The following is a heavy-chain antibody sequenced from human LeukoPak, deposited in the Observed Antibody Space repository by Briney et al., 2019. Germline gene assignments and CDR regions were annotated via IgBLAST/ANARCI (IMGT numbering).Heavy chain of an antibody. CDR1: GYTFTSYD. CDR2: MNPNSGNT. J-gene: IGHJ4*02. V-gene: IGHV1-8*01. D-gene: IGHD1-26*01. Sequence: GASVRVSCKASGYTFTSYDINWVRQATGQGLEWMGGMNPNSGNTGYAQKFQGRVTMTRNTSISTAYMELSSLRSEATAVYYCARGKTYSGSHIDYWGQGTLVTVSS. CDR3: ARGKTYSGSHIDY.